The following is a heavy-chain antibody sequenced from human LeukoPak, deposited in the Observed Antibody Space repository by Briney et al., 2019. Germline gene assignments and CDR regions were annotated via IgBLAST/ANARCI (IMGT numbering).Heavy chain of an antibody. J-gene: IGHJ6*03. CDR2: MNPNSGYT. Sequence: ASVKVSCKASGYTFTSYDINWVRQATGRGLEWMGWMNPNSGYTGYAQKFQGRVTITRNTSISTAYMELSSLRSEDTAVYYCARAPTPIFGVVDYYYYYMDVWGKGTTVTVSS. CDR3: ARAPTPIFGVVDYYYYYMDV. D-gene: IGHD3-3*01. CDR1: GYTFTSYD. V-gene: IGHV1-8*03.